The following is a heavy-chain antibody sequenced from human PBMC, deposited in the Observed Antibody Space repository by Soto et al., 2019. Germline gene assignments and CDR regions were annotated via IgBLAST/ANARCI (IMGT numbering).Heavy chain of an antibody. CDR1: GYSINIAHC. Sequence: SETLSLTCAVSGYSINIAHCWGWIRQPPGKGLEWLGTFYHSGTTYYNPSLRGRVTISVDTSKNQFSLELRSVSAADTAVYYCARGTGSLSSAMDVWGPGTTVTVSS. CDR2: FYHSGTT. D-gene: IGHD1-26*01. CDR3: ARGTGSLSSAMDV. V-gene: IGHV4-38-2*01. J-gene: IGHJ6*02.